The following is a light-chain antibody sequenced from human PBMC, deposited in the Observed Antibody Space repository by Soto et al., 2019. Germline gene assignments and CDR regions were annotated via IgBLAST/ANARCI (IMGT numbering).Light chain of an antibody. CDR2: EVN. CDR1: SSNVGSYKL. V-gene: IGLV2-23*02. J-gene: IGLJ1*01. Sequence: QSVLTQPASVSWSPGQSITISCTGTSSNVGSYKLVSWYQQHPGKAPKLMIFEVNKRPSGVSNRFSGSKSGNTASLTISVLKVEDDADYYCCSSGGSPTYVFGTGTKVTVL. CDR3: CSSGGSPTYV.